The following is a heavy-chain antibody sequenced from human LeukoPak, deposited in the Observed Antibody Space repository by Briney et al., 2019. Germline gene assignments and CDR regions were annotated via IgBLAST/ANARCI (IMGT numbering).Heavy chain of an antibody. Sequence: SETLSLTCTVSGGSISSSSYYWGWIRQPPGKGLEWIGSIYYSGSTYYNPSLKSRVTISVDTSKNQFSLKLSSVTAADTAVYYCARVYPQLVRVYYFDYWGQGTLVTVSS. CDR1: GGSISSSSYY. CDR2: IYYSGST. CDR3: ARVYPQLVRVYYFDY. V-gene: IGHV4-39*07. D-gene: IGHD6-13*01. J-gene: IGHJ4*02.